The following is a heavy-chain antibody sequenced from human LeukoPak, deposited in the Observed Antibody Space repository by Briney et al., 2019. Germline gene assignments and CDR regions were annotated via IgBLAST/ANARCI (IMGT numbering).Heavy chain of an antibody. CDR1: GFTFSSYA. Sequence: PGGSLRLSCAASGFTFSSYAMSWVRQAPGKGLEWVSAISGSGGSTYYADSVKGRFTISRDNSKNTLYLQMNSLRAEDTAVYYCAKDSSKRYYYDSSGYPNWFDPWGQGTLVTVSS. J-gene: IGHJ5*02. V-gene: IGHV3-23*01. D-gene: IGHD3-22*01. CDR3: AKDSSKRYYYDSSGYPNWFDP. CDR2: ISGSGGST.